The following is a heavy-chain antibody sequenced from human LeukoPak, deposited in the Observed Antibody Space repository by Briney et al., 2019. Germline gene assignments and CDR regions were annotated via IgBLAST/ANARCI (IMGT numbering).Heavy chain of an antibody. CDR1: GFTFTKFW. CDR2: IQEDGKKE. J-gene: IGHJ4*02. Sequence: PGGSLRLSCEASGFTFTKFWMSWVRQAPGKGLEWVANIQEDGKKENYVDSVRGRFTISRDNAKNSIYLQMNSLRVEDTAVYYCAKDQELTMIVVATGGDFDYWGQGTLVTVSS. D-gene: IGHD3-22*01. V-gene: IGHV3-7*01. CDR3: AKDQELTMIVVATGGDFDY.